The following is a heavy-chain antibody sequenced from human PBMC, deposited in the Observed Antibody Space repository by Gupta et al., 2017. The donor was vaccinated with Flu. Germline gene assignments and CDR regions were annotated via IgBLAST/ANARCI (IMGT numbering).Heavy chain of an antibody. Sequence: QITLKESGPTLVKPTQTLTLTCSFSGFSLTTSGVGVGWIRQPPGQALEWLAIIYGHGDKRCRPSLQSRLTITKDTSSNQVVLTMTNMDFVDTATYYWAHRGGSRGWFDPWGQGTLVTVS. D-gene: IGHD1-26*01. V-gene: IGHV2-5*01. CDR3: AHRGGSRGWFDP. J-gene: IGHJ5*02. CDR2: IYGHGDK. CDR1: GFSLTTSGVG.